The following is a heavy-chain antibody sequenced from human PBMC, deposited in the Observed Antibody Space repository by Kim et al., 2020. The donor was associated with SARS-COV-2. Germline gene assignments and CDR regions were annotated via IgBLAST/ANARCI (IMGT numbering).Heavy chain of an antibody. CDR1: GYSFTTFW. Sequence: GESLKISCTASGYSFTTFWIGWVRQMPGKRLEWMGTIYPRDSDTRYSPSFQGQVTISADRSINTAYLQWSSLKASDTAIYYCAKYSPVSAADFWGQGT. J-gene: IGHJ4*02. V-gene: IGHV5-51*01. CDR2: IYPRDSDT. CDR3: AKYSPVSAADF. D-gene: IGHD2-2*01.